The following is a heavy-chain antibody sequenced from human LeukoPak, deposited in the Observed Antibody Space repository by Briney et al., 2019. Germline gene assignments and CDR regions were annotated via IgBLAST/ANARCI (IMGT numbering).Heavy chain of an antibody. Sequence: GRSLRLSCASSGFTFSSYGMHWVRQAPGKGLEWVAVIWYDGSNKYYADSVKGRFTISRDNSKNTLYLQMNSLRAEDTAVYYCARGEYYYGSGSSTDYWGQGTLVTVSS. CDR2: IWYDGSNK. J-gene: IGHJ4*02. CDR1: GFTFSSYG. D-gene: IGHD3-10*01. CDR3: ARGEYYYGSGSSTDY. V-gene: IGHV3-33*01.